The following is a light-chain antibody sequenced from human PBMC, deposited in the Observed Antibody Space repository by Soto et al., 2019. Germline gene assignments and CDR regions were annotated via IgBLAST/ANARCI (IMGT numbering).Light chain of an antibody. Sequence: EIVMTQSPATLSVSPGERATLSCRASQSVSSSYLAWYQQKPGQAPRLLIYGASSRAPGIPDRFSGSGSGTEFTLTVSILEPEDFAVYYCQQYGSSPRNTFGGGTEVDIK. V-gene: IGKV3-20*01. CDR1: QSVSSSY. CDR2: GAS. J-gene: IGKJ4*01. CDR3: QQYGSSPRNT.